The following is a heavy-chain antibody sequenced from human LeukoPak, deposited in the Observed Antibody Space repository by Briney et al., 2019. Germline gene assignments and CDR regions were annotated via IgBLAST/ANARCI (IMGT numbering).Heavy chain of an antibody. CDR3: ARLRYSSGWPHPTSNWFDP. D-gene: IGHD6-19*01. CDR2: IIPIFGTA. CDR1: GGTFSSYA. V-gene: IGHV1-69*13. J-gene: IGHJ5*02. Sequence: GASVKVSCQASGGTFSSYAISWVRQAPGQGLEWMGGIIPIFGTANYAQKFQGRVTITADESTSTAYMELSSLRSEDTAVYYCARLRYSSGWPHPTSNWFDPWGQGTLVTVSS.